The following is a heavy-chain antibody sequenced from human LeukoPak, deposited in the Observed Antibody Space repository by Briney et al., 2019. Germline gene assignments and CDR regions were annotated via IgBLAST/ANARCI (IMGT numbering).Heavy chain of an antibody. D-gene: IGHD3-22*01. Sequence: GASVKVSCKASGGTFSSYAISWVRQAPGQGLEWMGRIIPILGIANYAQKFQGRVTITADKSTSTAYMELSSLRSEDTAVYYCARSGYDSSGYVAFDIWGQGTMVTVSS. CDR3: ARSGYDSSGYVAFDI. CDR1: GGTFSSYA. V-gene: IGHV1-69*04. J-gene: IGHJ3*02. CDR2: IIPILGIA.